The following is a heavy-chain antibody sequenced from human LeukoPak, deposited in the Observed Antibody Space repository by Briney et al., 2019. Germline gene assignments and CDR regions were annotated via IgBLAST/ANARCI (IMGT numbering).Heavy chain of an antibody. CDR1: GGTFSSYA. Sequence: SVKVSCKASGGTFSSYAISWVRQAPGQGLEWMGGIIPICGTANYAQKFQGRVTITADESTSTAYMELSSLRSEDTAVYYCARDRPPDTYYYDSSRTYAAFDIWGQGTMVTVSS. CDR2: IIPICGTA. V-gene: IGHV1-69*13. J-gene: IGHJ3*02. D-gene: IGHD3-22*01. CDR3: ARDRPPDTYYYDSSRTYAAFDI.